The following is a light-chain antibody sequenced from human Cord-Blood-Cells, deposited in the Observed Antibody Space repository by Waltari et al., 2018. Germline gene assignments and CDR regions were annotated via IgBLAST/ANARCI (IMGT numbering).Light chain of an antibody. CDR1: QSVSSY. Sequence: EIVLTQSPATLSLSPEERATLSCRASQSVSSYLAWYQQKPGQAPRLLIYDASNRATGIPARFSGSGSGTDFTLTISSLEPEDFAVYYCQQRSNWPPGALTFGGGTKVEIK. CDR3: QQRSNWPPGALT. J-gene: IGKJ4*01. V-gene: IGKV3-11*01. CDR2: DAS.